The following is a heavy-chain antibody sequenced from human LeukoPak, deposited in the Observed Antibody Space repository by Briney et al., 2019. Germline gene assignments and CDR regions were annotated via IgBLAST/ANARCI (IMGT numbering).Heavy chain of an antibody. CDR2: IYYSGST. D-gene: IGHD6-13*01. CDR3: ARGGSSSWYVYSWFDP. Sequence: PSETLSLTCIVSGGSISSSSYYWGWIRQPPGKGLEWIGYIYYSGSTNYNPSLKSRVTISVDTSKNQFSLKLSSVTAADTAVYYCARGGSSSWYVYSWFDPWGQGTLVTVSS. J-gene: IGHJ5*02. CDR1: GGSISSSSYY. V-gene: IGHV4-61*05.